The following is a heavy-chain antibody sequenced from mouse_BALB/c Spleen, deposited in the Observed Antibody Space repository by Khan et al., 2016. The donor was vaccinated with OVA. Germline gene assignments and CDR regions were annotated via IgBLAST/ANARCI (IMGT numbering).Heavy chain of an antibody. V-gene: IGHV2-6-1*01. CDR2: MWSDGST. CDR1: GFSLTNYG. J-gene: IGHJ4*01. CDR3: ARQPYYHYNVMDY. D-gene: IGHD2-10*01. Sequence: QVQLKESGPGLVAPSQSLSITCTISGFSLTNYGVHWVRQPPGKGLEWLVLMWSDGSTTYNSALKSRLTISKDNSKSPVFLKMNSRQTNDTAMYFCARQPYYHYNVMDYWGQGTSVTVSS.